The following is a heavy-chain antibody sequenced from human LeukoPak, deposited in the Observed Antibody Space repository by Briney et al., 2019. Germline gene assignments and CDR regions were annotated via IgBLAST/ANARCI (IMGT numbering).Heavy chain of an antibody. CDR3: VFRVPNTGWAYDI. Sequence: SETLSLTCAVYGGSFSGYYWSWIRQPPGKGLEWIGEINHSGSTNYNPSLQSRVTISVDKSKNQFSLNLNSVTAADTAVYYCVFRVPNTGWAYDIWGQGTMVTVSS. CDR2: INHSGST. CDR1: GGSFSGYY. J-gene: IGHJ3*02. V-gene: IGHV4-34*01. D-gene: IGHD4/OR15-4a*01.